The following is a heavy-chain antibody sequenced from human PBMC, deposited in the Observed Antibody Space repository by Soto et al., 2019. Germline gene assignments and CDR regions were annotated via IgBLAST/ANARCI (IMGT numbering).Heavy chain of an antibody. D-gene: IGHD7-27*01. Sequence: GASVKVSCKASGYTFSSYAMHWVRQAPGQRLEWMGWINAGYGNTKSSQKFQDRVTISRDTSACTAYMELTSLRSEDTAVYYCARDTGDGTFDFWGQGTLVTVSS. CDR3: ARDTGDGTFDF. J-gene: IGHJ4*02. CDR2: INAGYGNT. V-gene: IGHV1-3*01. CDR1: GYTFSSYA.